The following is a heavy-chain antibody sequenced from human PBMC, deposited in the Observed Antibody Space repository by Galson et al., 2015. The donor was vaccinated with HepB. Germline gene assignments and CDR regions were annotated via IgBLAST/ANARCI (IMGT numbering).Heavy chain of an antibody. CDR1: GFTFSSYG. D-gene: IGHD3-10*01. CDR2: IWYDGSNK. J-gene: IGHJ4*02. V-gene: IGHV3-33*08. CDR3: ARGSRGWIWFGEFLFDY. Sequence: SLRLSCAASGFTFSSYGMHWVRQAPGKGLEWVAVIWYDGSNKYYADSVKGRFTISRDNSKNTLYLQMNSLRAEDPAVYYCARGSRGWIWFGEFLFDYWGQGTLVTVSS.